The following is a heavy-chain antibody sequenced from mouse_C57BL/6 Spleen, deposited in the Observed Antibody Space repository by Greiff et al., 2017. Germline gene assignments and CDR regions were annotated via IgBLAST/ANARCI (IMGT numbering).Heavy chain of an antibody. CDR2: IDPSDSYT. CDR1: GYTFTSYW. V-gene: IGHV1-50*01. Sequence: QVQLQQPGAELVKPGASVKLSCKASGYTFTSYWMQWVKQRPGQGLEWIGEIDPSDSYTNYNQKVKGKATLTVDTSSSTAYMQLSSRTSEDSAVYYCARRTTVVDYWGQGTTLTVSS. D-gene: IGHD1-1*01. J-gene: IGHJ2*01. CDR3: ARRTTVVDY.